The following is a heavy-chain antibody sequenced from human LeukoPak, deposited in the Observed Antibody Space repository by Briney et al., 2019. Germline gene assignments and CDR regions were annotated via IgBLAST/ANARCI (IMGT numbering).Heavy chain of an antibody. D-gene: IGHD6-13*01. CDR2: IWYDGSNK. J-gene: IGHJ4*02. CDR1: GFTFSSYG. CDR3: ARTNRIGSSCIDY. V-gene: IGHV3-33*01. Sequence: GRSLRLSCAASGFTFSSYGMHWVRQAPGKGLEWVAVIWYDGSNKYYADSVKGRFTISRDNSKNTLYLQMNSLRPEDTAVYYCARTNRIGSSCIDYWGQGTLVTVSS.